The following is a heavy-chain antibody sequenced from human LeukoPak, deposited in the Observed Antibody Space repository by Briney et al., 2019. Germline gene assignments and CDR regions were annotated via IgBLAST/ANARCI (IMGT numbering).Heavy chain of an antibody. CDR1: GFTFTSYS. CDR3: AKDRPNYYGSNGHYYKLNGDC. V-gene: IGHV3-21*04. J-gene: IGHJ4*02. CDR2: ISSSGNYI. D-gene: IGHD3-22*01. Sequence: GGSLRLSCAASGFTFTSYSMNWVRQAPGKGLEWVSSISSSGNYIYYADSVKGRFTISRDNSDNTLYLQMNSLRAEDTAVYYCAKDRPNYYGSNGHYYKLNGDCWGQGTLVTVSS.